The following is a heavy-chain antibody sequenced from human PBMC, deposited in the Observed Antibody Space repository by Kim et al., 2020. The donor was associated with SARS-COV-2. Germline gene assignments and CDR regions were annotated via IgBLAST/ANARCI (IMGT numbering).Heavy chain of an antibody. Sequence: GGSLRLSCAASGFTFSSYAMSWVRQAPGKGLEWVSAISGSGGSTYYADSVKGRFTISRDNSKNTLYLQMNSLRAEDTAVYYCAKDRDFWSGAGTAFDPWGQGTLVTVSS. J-gene: IGHJ5*02. CDR3: AKDRDFWSGAGTAFDP. CDR1: GFTFSSYA. CDR2: ISGSGGST. D-gene: IGHD3-3*01. V-gene: IGHV3-23*01.